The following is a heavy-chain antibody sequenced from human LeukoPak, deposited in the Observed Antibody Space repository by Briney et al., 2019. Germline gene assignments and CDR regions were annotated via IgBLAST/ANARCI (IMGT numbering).Heavy chain of an antibody. J-gene: IGHJ4*02. CDR2: MNSDGSIR. CDR3: AREFGSGY. Sequence: GGSLRLSCAASGXTFSSYWMHWVRQAPGKGLVWVSRMNSDGSIRNYADSVKGRFTISRDNAKNTLYLQMNSLRAEDTAVYYCAREFGSGYWGQGTLVTVSS. CDR1: GXTFSSYW. V-gene: IGHV3-74*01. D-gene: IGHD2-15*01.